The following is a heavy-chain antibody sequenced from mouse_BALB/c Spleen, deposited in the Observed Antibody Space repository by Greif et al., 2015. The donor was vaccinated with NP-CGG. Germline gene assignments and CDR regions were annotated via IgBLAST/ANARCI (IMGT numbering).Heavy chain of an antibody. CDR2: IAPANGNI. CDR3: ANAYYSSLGFAY. V-gene: IGHV14-3*02. Sequence: VQLQQSGAELVKPGASVKLSCTASGFSVKDTYMHWVKQRPEQGLEWIGRIAPANGNIQYDPNFQGKATITTDTSSNTAYLQLSSLTSEATAVYYCANAYYSSLGFAYWGQGTLVTVSA. D-gene: IGHD2-12*01. J-gene: IGHJ3*01. CDR1: GFSVKDTY.